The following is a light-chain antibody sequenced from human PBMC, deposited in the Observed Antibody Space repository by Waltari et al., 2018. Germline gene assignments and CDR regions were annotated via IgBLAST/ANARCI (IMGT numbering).Light chain of an antibody. J-gene: IGLJ3*02. V-gene: IGLV2-14*03. CDR3: SSYTTSNTWV. Sequence: QSALTQPASVSGSPGPSITISCPGTSSDVGVHNYVSWYQQHPGKAPKLMIYAVNKRPSGVSDRFSGSRSGNTASLTISGLQAEDEADYYCSSYTTSNTWVFGGGTKLTVL. CDR2: AVN. CDR1: SSDVGVHNY.